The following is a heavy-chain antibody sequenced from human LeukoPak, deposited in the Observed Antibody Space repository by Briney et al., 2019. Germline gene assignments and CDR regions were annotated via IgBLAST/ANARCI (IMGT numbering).Heavy chain of an antibody. D-gene: IGHD6-13*01. V-gene: IGHV4-59*01. CDR3: ARGRIGAAGSYWYFDL. CDR1: GGSISSYY. J-gene: IGHJ2*01. Sequence: SETLSLTCTVSGGSISSYYWSWIRQPPGKGLEWIGYIYYSGSTNYNPSLKSRVTISVDTSKNQFSLKLSSVTAADTAVYSCARGRIGAAGSYWYFDLWGRGTLVTVSS. CDR2: IYYSGST.